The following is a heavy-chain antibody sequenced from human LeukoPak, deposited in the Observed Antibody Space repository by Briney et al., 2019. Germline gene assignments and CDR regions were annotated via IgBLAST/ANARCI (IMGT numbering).Heavy chain of an antibody. Sequence: GGSLRLSCAASGFTVNNVYMAWVRQAPGKGLERVSVIHSDGSTFYADSVKGRFSISRDSSKNTLYLQLTSLRAEDTALYYCVRDRYYYDSSGYYDAFDTWGQGTMVSVSS. CDR1: GFTVNNVY. CDR3: VRDRYYYDSSGYYDAFDT. V-gene: IGHV3-53*01. J-gene: IGHJ3*02. CDR2: IHSDGST. D-gene: IGHD3-22*01.